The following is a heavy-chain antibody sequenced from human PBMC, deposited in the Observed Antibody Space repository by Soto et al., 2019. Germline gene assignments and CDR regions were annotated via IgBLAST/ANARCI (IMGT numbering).Heavy chain of an antibody. V-gene: IGHV4-30-4*01. Sequence: SETLSLTCPVSGGSLSSGDSYWSWSRQPPGKGLEWIGYIYYSGSTYYNPSLKSRVTISVDTSKNQFSLKLSSVTAADTAVYYCARVGYYYDSSGPGALDIWGQGTMVTV. CDR2: IYYSGST. CDR1: GGSLSSGDSY. J-gene: IGHJ3*02. D-gene: IGHD3-22*01. CDR3: ARVGYYYDSSGPGALDI.